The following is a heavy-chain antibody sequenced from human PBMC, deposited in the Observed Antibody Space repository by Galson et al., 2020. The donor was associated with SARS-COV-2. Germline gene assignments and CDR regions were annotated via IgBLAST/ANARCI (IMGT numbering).Heavy chain of an antibody. CDR1: GDTFSDYA. J-gene: IGHJ6*02. Sequence: SVKVSCRPSGDTFSDYAITWVRQAPGQGLEWVGGVIPILDMTDCAQKFQGRVTITADKSTSTVYLELRSLTSEDTAIYYCARATSSGEPSNYCCYGADVWGQGTTVTVTS. D-gene: IGHD3-22*01. V-gene: IGHV1-69*10. CDR3: ARATSSGEPSNYCCYGADV. CDR2: VIPILDMT.